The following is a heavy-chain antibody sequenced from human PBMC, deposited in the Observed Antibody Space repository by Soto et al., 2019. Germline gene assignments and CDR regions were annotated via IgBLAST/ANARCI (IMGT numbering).Heavy chain of an antibody. CDR2: INAGNGNT. CDR1: GYTFTSYA. CDR3: ARGRPPRGREPLDY. Sequence: ASVKVSCKASGYTFTSYAMHWVRQAPGQRLEWMGWINAGNGNTKYSQKFQGRVTITRDTSASTAYMELSSLRSEDTAVYYCARGRPPRGREPLDYWGQGTLVTVSS. V-gene: IGHV1-3*01. D-gene: IGHD1-26*01. J-gene: IGHJ4*02.